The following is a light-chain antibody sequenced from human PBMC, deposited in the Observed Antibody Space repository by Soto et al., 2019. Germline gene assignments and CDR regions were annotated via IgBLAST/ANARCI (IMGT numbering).Light chain of an antibody. Sequence: EVVLTQSPATLSLSPGERATLSCRASQSVGSYLAWYQQKPAQAPRLLIYDASNRATGIPARFSGSGSGTDFTLTISSLEPEDFAIYYCLQRNYCPRTFGQGTKVEIK. CDR2: DAS. CDR1: QSVGSY. J-gene: IGKJ1*01. CDR3: LQRNYCPRT. V-gene: IGKV3-11*01.